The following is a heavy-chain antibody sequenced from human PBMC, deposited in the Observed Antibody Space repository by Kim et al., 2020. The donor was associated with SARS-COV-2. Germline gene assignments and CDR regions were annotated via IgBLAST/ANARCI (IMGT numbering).Heavy chain of an antibody. Sequence: GGSLRLSCAASGFTFSSYSMNWVRQAPGKGLEWIASISSNGSYKYYADSVKGRFTISRDNAKASLYLQMNSLRAEDTAVYYCARVLTSGWSYFDYWGQGTLVTVSS. CDR3: ARVLTSGWSYFDY. CDR1: GFTFSSYS. CDR2: ISSNGSYK. J-gene: IGHJ4*02. V-gene: IGHV3-21*04. D-gene: IGHD6-19*01.